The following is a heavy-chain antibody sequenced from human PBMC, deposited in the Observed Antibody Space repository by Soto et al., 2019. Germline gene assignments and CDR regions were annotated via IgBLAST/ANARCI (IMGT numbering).Heavy chain of an antibody. D-gene: IGHD1-1*01. CDR2: INPSSRVT. V-gene: IGHV1-2*02. CDR3: ARDITLNWNDWKYGMDV. J-gene: IGHJ6*02. CDR1: GYTFTSFY. Sequence: QVQLVQSGTEVKGPGASVKVSCEAIGYTFTSFYLHWVRQVPGQGLEWMGWINPSSRVTIYAQKFQGRVTMTRDTSISTAYMELSSLASDDTAVYYCARDITLNWNDWKYGMDVWCQGTTVIVSS.